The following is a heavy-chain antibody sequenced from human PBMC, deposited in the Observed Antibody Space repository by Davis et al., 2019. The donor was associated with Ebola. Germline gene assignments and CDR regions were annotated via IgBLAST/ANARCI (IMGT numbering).Heavy chain of an antibody. V-gene: IGHV1-69*13. CDR2: IIPIFRSP. Sequence: SVKVSCKASGGTFSSFGFSWVRQAPGQGLEWMGGIIPIFRSPNYAQKFQGRVTITADESTTTVYMELSSLKSEETAVYYCARVRTGYYFDSSDSPSWFDPWGQGTLVTVSS. CDR1: GGTFSSFG. J-gene: IGHJ5*02. CDR3: ARVRTGYYFDSSDSPSWFDP. D-gene: IGHD3-22*01.